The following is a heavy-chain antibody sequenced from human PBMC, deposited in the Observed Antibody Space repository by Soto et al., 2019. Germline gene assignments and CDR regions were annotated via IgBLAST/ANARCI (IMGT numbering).Heavy chain of an antibody. J-gene: IGHJ5*02. CDR1: GGTFSSYA. CDR3: ARYQGGEQLVNWFDP. Sequence: QVQLVQSGAEVKKPGSSVKVSCKASGGTFSSYAISWVRQAPGQGLEWMGGIIPIFGTANYAQKFQGRVTIAVDKSKXTAYMELSILRSEDTAVYYCARYQGGEQLVNWFDPWGQGTLVTVSS. V-gene: IGHV1-69*14. D-gene: IGHD6-6*01. CDR2: IIPIFGTA.